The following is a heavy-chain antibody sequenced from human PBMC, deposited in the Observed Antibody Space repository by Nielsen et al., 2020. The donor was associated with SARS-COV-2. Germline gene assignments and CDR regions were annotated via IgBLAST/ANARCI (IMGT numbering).Heavy chain of an antibody. CDR3: ARDSYYDSSGYFWP. CDR1: GYTFTDYY. Sequence: ASVKVSCKASGYTFTDYYVHWVRQAPGQGLEWMGRINPNSGATDYARKFQGRVTLSRDASISTAYMDLSRLRSEDTAVYYCARDSYYDSSGYFWPWGQGTLVTVSS. J-gene: IGHJ4*02. V-gene: IGHV1-2*06. CDR2: INPNSGAT. D-gene: IGHD3-22*01.